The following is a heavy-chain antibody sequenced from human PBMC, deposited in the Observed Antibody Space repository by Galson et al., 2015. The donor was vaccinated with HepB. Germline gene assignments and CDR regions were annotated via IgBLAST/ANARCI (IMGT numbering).Heavy chain of an antibody. CDR1: GYTFTSYA. Sequence: SVKVSCKASGYTFTSYAMHWVRQAPGQRLEWMGWINAGNGNTKYSQKFQGRVTITRDTSASTAYMELSSLRSEDTAVYYCARGGVGATFPDAFDIWGQGTMVTVSS. CDR2: INAGNGNT. CDR3: ARGGVGATFPDAFDI. D-gene: IGHD1-26*01. V-gene: IGHV1-3*01. J-gene: IGHJ3*02.